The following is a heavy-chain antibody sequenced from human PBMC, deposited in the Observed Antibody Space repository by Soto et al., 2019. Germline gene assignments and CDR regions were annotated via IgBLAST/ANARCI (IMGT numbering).Heavy chain of an antibody. Sequence: GGSLRLSCAASGFTFSDYDMSWIRQAPGKGLEWVSYISSSGSTIYYADSVKGRFTISRDDAKNSLYLQMNSLRAEDTAVYYCARWGVDDFWSGYYSDYWGQGTLVTVSS. CDR2: ISSSGSTI. CDR1: GFTFSDYD. J-gene: IGHJ4*02. D-gene: IGHD3-3*01. V-gene: IGHV3-11*01. CDR3: ARWGVDDFWSGYYSDY.